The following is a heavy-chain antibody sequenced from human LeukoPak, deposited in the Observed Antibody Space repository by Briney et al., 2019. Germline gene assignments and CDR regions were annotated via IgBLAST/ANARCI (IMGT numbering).Heavy chain of an antibody. CDR1: GGXFSSYD. J-gene: IGHJ5*02. CDR2: IIPIFGTA. D-gene: IGHD3-10*01. V-gene: IGHV1-69*13. CDR3: ARTWRSRRFGELLPLVDP. Sequence: SVKVSCKTSGGXFSSYDINWVRQAPGQGLEWMGGIIPIFGTAKYAQKFQDRVTISADESTSTAYMELSSLRSEDTAVYYCARTWRSRRFGELLPLVDPWGQGTLVTVSS.